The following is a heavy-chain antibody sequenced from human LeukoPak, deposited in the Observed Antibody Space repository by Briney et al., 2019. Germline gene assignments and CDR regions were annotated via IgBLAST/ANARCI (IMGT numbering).Heavy chain of an antibody. CDR2: IWHDGSNK. D-gene: IGHD5-24*01. CDR1: GFTFSDYG. J-gene: IGHJ6*03. CDR3: AKDGDAYTEFYYYYMDV. V-gene: IGHV3-33*06. Sequence: PGGSLRLSCAASGFTFSDYGLHWVRQAPGKGLEWVALIWHDGSNKYYADSVMGRFTISRDNSKNTLYLQMSSLRAEDTAIYYCAKDGDAYTEFYYYYMDVWGKGTTVTVSS.